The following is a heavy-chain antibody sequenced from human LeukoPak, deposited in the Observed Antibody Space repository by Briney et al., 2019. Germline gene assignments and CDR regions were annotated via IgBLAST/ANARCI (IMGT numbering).Heavy chain of an antibody. V-gene: IGHV4-59*08. D-gene: IGHD2-21*02. CDR1: GGSITSYH. Sequence: PSETLSLTCTVSGGSITSYHWTWIRQPPGKGLEWIGHIYYSGSTNCNPSLKSRVTISVDTSKNQFSLKVSSVTAADTAVYYCARRGGDFVLDYWAQGTLVTVSS. J-gene: IGHJ4*02. CDR2: IYYSGST. CDR3: ARRGGDFVLDY.